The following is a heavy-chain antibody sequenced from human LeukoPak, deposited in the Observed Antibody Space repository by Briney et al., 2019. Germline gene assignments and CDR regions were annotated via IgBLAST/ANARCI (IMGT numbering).Heavy chain of an antibody. CDR1: GGSFSGYY. Sequence: SETLSLTCAVYGGSFSGYYWSWIRQPPGKGLEWIGEINHSGSTNYNPSLKSRVTISVDTSKNQFSLKLSSATAADTAVYYCATRYGYFDYWGQGTLVTVSS. V-gene: IGHV4-34*01. J-gene: IGHJ4*02. CDR2: INHSGST. D-gene: IGHD1-1*01. CDR3: ATRYGYFDY.